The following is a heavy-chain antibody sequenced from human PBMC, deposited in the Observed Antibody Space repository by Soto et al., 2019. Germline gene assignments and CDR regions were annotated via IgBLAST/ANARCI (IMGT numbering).Heavy chain of an antibody. CDR1: GSTFSSSW. V-gene: IGHV3-7*05. D-gene: IGHD5-18*01. Sequence: LRLSCGASGSTFSSSWMTWVRQALGKGLEWVANINLDGSERNYVDSVKGRFTISRDNAKNLLYLQMNSLRAEDTAVYYCARDRAYNCFDYWGQGTLVTVSS. J-gene: IGHJ4*02. CDR2: INLDGSER. CDR3: ARDRAYNCFDY.